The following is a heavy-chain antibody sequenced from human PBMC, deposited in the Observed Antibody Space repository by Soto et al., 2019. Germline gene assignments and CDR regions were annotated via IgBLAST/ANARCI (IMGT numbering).Heavy chain of an antibody. CDR3: TKAAVPSGIRWFDP. D-gene: IGHD2-15*01. CDR1: GLTLEDYA. CDR2: ISWNSDNI. Sequence: GGSPRISCVACGLTLEDYAMHWVRQAPGKGLEWVSGISWNSDNIDYADSVKGRFTISRDNARNSLYLHMNSLRVEDTALYYCTKAAVPSGIRWFDPWGQGTLVTVSS. V-gene: IGHV3-9*01. J-gene: IGHJ5*02.